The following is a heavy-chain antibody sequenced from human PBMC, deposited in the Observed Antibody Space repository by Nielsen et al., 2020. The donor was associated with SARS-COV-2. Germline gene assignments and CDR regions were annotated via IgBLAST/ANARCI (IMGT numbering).Heavy chain of an antibody. CDR2: ISGSGGST. Sequence: GESLKISCAASGFTFSSYAMSWVRQAPGKGLEWVSAISGSGGSTYYADSVKGRFTISRDNSKNTLYLQMNSLRAEDTAVYYCAKVLSYCSSTSCPDYYYYGMDVWGQGTTVTVSS. D-gene: IGHD2-2*01. V-gene: IGHV3-23*01. CDR3: AKVLSYCSSTSCPDYYYYGMDV. J-gene: IGHJ6*02. CDR1: GFTFSSYA.